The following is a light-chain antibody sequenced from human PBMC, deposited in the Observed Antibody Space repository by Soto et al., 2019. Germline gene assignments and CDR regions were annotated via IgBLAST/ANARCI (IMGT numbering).Light chain of an antibody. J-gene: IGKJ4*01. CDR1: QSVSNY. Sequence: EIVLTQSPATLSLSPWERATLSCRASQSVSNYLAWFQQKPGQAPMLLIYDASNRATGIPARFSGSGSGTDFTLTISSLEPEDFAVYYCQQRSSWPLLTCGGGTKVEI. CDR2: DAS. V-gene: IGKV3-11*01. CDR3: QQRSSWPLLT.